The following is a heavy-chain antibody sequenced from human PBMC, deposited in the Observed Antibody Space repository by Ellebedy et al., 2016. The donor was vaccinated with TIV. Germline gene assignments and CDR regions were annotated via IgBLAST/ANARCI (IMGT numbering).Heavy chain of an antibody. Sequence: GESLKISCAVSGFTFSSDWMSCVRQAPGKGLEWVANIKEDGSERYYVDSVKGRFTISRDNAKNSVYLQLSSLGAEDTAVYYCARDVWGGGWAWGQGTPVTVSS. J-gene: IGHJ5*02. V-gene: IGHV3-7*01. D-gene: IGHD6-19*01. CDR1: GFTFSSDW. CDR3: ARDVWGGGWA. CDR2: IKEDGSER.